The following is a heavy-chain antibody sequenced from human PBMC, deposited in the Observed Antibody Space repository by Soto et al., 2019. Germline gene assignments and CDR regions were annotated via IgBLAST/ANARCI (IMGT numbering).Heavy chain of an antibody. CDR1: GFSLITIGVG. CDR2: IYWNDDK. J-gene: IGHJ5*02. Sequence: SGPALVNATQTLTLTCTFSGFSLITIGVGVGWIRQPPGKALEWLALIYWNDDKRYSPSLKSRLTITKDTSKNQVVLTMTNMDPVDTATYYCAHSYRGNWFDPWGQGTLVTVSS. CDR3: AHSYRGNWFDP. V-gene: IGHV2-5*01. D-gene: IGHD2-2*01.